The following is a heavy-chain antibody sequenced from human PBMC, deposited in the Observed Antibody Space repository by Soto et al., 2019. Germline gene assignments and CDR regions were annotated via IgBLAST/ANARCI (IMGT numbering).Heavy chain of an antibody. CDR1: GYTFTSYY. CDR2: INPSGGST. D-gene: IGHD6-13*01. J-gene: IGHJ5*02. CDR3: ARDRGVAAAGFDH. V-gene: IGHV1-46*04. Sequence: QVQLVQSGAEVKKPGASVKVSCKASGYTFTSYYMHWVRQAPGQGLEWMGIINPSGGSTSYAQKLQGRVTMTRDTSTSTVYMELSSLRSEDTAVYYCARDRGVAAAGFDHWGQGTLVTVSS.